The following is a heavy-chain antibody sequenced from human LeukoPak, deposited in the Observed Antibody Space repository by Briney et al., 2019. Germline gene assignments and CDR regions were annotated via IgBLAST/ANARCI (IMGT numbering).Heavy chain of an antibody. CDR1: GDSISRGRYY. V-gene: IGHV4-61*02. Sequence: PSETLSLTCTVSGDSISRGRYYWSWIRQPAGKGLEWIGRIFATGSTNSNPSLNSRVTMSLDSSNNQFSLKLSSATAADTAVYYCARTYYDFWSAQGYFDYWGQGTLVTVSS. D-gene: IGHD3-3*01. J-gene: IGHJ4*02. CDR2: IFATGST. CDR3: ARTYYDFWSAQGYFDY.